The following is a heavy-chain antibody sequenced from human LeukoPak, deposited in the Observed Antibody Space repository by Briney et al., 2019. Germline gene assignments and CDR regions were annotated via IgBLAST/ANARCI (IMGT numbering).Heavy chain of an antibody. J-gene: IGHJ4*02. D-gene: IGHD1-26*01. Sequence: GALLLFCSAASFCSIHFCLSSSRQAPGKGLEWVANIKYDGSNKYYVYSVKGRFTISRDNTKNSLYLQMISLRAEEAALYYFASGRDNETTLYNWGQGTLVTVSS. CDR2: IKYDGSNK. V-gene: IGHV3-7*01. CDR1: SFCSIHFC. CDR3: ASGRDNETTLYN.